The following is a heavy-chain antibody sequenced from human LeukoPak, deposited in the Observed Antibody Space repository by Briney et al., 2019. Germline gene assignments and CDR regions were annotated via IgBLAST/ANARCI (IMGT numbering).Heavy chain of an antibody. Sequence: GGSLRLSCAASGFTFSSNYMSWVRQAPGKGLEWVSVIYSGGSTYYADSVKGRFTISRDNSKNTLYLQMNSLRAEDTAVYYCANSLTTDYYMDVWGKGTTVTVSS. CDR3: ANSLTTDYYMDV. D-gene: IGHD4-11*01. V-gene: IGHV3-66*02. CDR1: GFTFSSNY. J-gene: IGHJ6*03. CDR2: IYSGGST.